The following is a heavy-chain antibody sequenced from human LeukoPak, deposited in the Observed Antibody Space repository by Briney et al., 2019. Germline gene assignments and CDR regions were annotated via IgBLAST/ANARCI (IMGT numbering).Heavy chain of an antibody. CDR1: GYTFTSYA. D-gene: IGHD6-19*01. Sequence: ASVKVSCKASGYTFTSYAMHWVRQAPGQRLEWMGWINAGNGNTKYSQKFQGRVTITRDTSASTAYMELSSLRSEDTAVYYRARGYSSGWYQGGFDYWGQGTLVTVSS. V-gene: IGHV1-3*01. J-gene: IGHJ4*02. CDR3: ARGYSSGWYQGGFDY. CDR2: INAGNGNT.